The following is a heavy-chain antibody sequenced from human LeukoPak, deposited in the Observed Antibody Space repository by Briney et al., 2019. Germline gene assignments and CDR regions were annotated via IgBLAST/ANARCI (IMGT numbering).Heavy chain of an antibody. D-gene: IGHD1-26*01. Sequence: SETLSLTCTVSGDITHYWGWIRQPPGKGLECIGSIYFSGSAYYNPSLRSRVTISLDTSKKQLSLKLNSVTAADTAVYYCARHNGGGVGSYVAPGPPDYFDYWGQGTLVTVSS. CDR3: ARHNGGGVGSYVAPGPPDYFDY. CDR1: GDITHY. V-gene: IGHV4-39*01. CDR2: IYFSGSA. J-gene: IGHJ4*02.